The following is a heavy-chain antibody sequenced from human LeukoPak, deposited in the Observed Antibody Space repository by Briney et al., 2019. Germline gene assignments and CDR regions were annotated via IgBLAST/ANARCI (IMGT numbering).Heavy chain of an antibody. D-gene: IGHD6-19*01. CDR3: AREGSRSGWVKEEWFDP. CDR2: ISGYNGNT. Sequence: ASVKVSCKASGYTFTNYGISWVRQAPGQGLEWMGWISGYNGNTNYAQKLQGRVNMTTDTSTSTAYMELRSLRSDDTAVYYYAREGSRSGWVKEEWFDPWGQGTLVTVSS. V-gene: IGHV1-18*01. CDR1: GYTFTNYG. J-gene: IGHJ5*02.